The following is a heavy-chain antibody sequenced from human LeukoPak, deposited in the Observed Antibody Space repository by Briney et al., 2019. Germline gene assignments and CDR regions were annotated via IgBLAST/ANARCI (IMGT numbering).Heavy chain of an antibody. CDR3: ARNLQKYYDFWSGYYTFGFDP. D-gene: IGHD3-3*01. Sequence: SETLSLTCTVSGGSISSYYWSWIRQPAGKGLEWIGRIYTSGSTNYDPSLKSRVTMSVDTSKNQFSLKLSSVTAADTAVYYCARNLQKYYDFWSGYYTFGFDPWGQGTLVTVSS. CDR1: GGSISSYY. V-gene: IGHV4-4*07. J-gene: IGHJ5*02. CDR2: IYTSGST.